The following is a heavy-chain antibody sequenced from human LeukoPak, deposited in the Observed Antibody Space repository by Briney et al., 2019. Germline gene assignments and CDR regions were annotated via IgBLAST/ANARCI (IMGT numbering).Heavy chain of an antibody. CDR3: ARGTYSSSWYWFDP. CDR1: GYTFTSYD. D-gene: IGHD6-13*01. J-gene: IGHJ5*02. CDR2: LNPNSGNT. V-gene: IGHV1-8*01. Sequence: ASVKVSCKASGYTFTSYDINWVRQATGQGLEWMGWLNPNSGNTGYAQKFQGRVTMTRNTSKSAAYMELSSLRSEDTAVYYCARGTYSSSWYWFDPWGQGTLVTVSS.